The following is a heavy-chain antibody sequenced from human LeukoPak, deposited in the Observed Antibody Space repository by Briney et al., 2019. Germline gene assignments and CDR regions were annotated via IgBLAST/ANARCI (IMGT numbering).Heavy chain of an antibody. Sequence: GGSLRLSCAASGFTFSSYGMHWVRQAPGKGLEWVAVIWYDGSKKYYADSVKGRFTISRDNSKNTLYLQMNSLRAEDTAVYYCARGRGGIYEYYFDYWGQGTLVTVSS. J-gene: IGHJ4*02. D-gene: IGHD3-10*01. CDR2: IWYDGSKK. CDR3: ARGRGGIYEYYFDY. V-gene: IGHV3-33*01. CDR1: GFTFSSYG.